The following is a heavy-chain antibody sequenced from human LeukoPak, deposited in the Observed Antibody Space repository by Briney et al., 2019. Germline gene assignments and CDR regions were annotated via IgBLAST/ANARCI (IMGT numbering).Heavy chain of an antibody. CDR2: ISSSSYI. CDR1: GFTFSSYS. Sequence: GGSLRLSCAASGFTFSSYSMNWVRQAPGKGLEWVSSISSSSYIYYADSVKGRFTISRDNAKNSLYLQMNSLRAEDTAVYYCARAYYDSSGNNWFDPWGQGTLVTVSS. D-gene: IGHD3-22*01. V-gene: IGHV3-21*01. CDR3: ARAYYDSSGNNWFDP. J-gene: IGHJ5*02.